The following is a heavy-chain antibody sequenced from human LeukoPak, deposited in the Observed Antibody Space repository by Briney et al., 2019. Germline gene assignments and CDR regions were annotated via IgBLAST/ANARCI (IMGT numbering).Heavy chain of an antibody. V-gene: IGHV4-34*01. CDR2: INHSEST. CDR3: ARGFNSGWYVDD. Sequence: SETLSLTCAVSGGSFSGYYWSWIRQPPGKGLEWIGEINHSESTNYNPSLKSRVTISVEKSKNHFSLKLTSVTAADTAVYYCARGFNSGWYVDDWGQGTLVTVSS. J-gene: IGHJ4*02. CDR1: GGSFSGYY. D-gene: IGHD6-19*01.